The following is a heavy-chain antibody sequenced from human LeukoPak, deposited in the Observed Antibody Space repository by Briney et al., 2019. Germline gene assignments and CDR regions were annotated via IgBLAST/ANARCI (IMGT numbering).Heavy chain of an antibody. D-gene: IGHD2-15*01. CDR2: IYYTGTT. CDR3: ARGQVAYDY. Sequence: LSETLSLTCTVSGGSITNYWWTWFRQPPGKGLDWLGHIYYTGTTKYNSSLESRLTFSLDTSKNQFSLSLTSVTAADTAVYYCARGQVAYDYWGQGTLVTAAS. J-gene: IGHJ4*02. CDR1: GGSITNYW. V-gene: IGHV4-59*01.